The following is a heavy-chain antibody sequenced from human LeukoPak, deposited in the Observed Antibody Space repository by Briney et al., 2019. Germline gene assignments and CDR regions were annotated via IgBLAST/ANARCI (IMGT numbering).Heavy chain of an antibody. CDR3: ARLVWLGESPGSWFDS. D-gene: IGHD3-10*01. J-gene: IGHJ5*01. V-gene: IGHV4-59*11. Sequence: PSETLSLTCSASGGSITSHFRSWIRQPPGKGLEWIGYIHYSGSTNYNPSLKSRVTISPGTSKNQLFLKLNSVTAADTAVYYWARLVWLGESPGSWFDSWGQGTLVTVSS. CDR2: IHYSGST. CDR1: GGSITSHF.